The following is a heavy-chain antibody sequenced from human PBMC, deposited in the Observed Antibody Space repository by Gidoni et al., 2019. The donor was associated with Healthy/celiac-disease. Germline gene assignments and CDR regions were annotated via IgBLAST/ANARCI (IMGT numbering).Heavy chain of an antibody. Sequence: QVQLVQSGAEVKKPGSSVKVSCQASVGTFSSYAISWVRQAPGQGLEWMGGIIPIFGTENYAQKFQGRVTITADESTSTAYMELSSLRSEDTAVYYCARARARDLTTVVTQDYWGQGTLVTVSS. J-gene: IGHJ4*02. CDR2: IIPIFGTE. V-gene: IGHV1-69*01. D-gene: IGHD4-17*01. CDR3: ARARARDLTTVVTQDY. CDR1: VGTFSSYA.